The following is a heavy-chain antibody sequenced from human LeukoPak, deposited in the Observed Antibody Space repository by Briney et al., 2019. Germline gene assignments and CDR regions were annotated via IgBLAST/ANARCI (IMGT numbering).Heavy chain of an antibody. D-gene: IGHD2-15*01. CDR3: AKLTDDCSGGSCRLDY. CDR2: IIPIFGTA. Sequence: ASVKVSCKASGGTFSSYAISWVRQAPGQGLEWMGGIIPIFGTANYAQKFQGRVTITADKSTSTAYMELSSLRSEDTAVYYCAKLTDDCSGGSCRLDYWGQGTLVTVSS. J-gene: IGHJ4*02. CDR1: GGTFSSYA. V-gene: IGHV1-69*06.